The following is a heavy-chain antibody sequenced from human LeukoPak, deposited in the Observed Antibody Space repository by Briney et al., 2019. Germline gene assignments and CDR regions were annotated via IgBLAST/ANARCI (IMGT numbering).Heavy chain of an antibody. J-gene: IGHJ3*02. CDR3: AKDICSSTSCYLGRLNAFDI. D-gene: IGHD2-2*01. CDR2: ISGSGGST. CDR1: GFTFSSYA. V-gene: IGHV3-23*01. Sequence: GGSLRLSCAASGFTFSSYAMSWGRQAPGKGLEGVSAISGSGGSTYYADSVKGRFTTSRDNSNNTLYLQMNSLRAEDTAVYYCAKDICSSTSCYLGRLNAFDIWGQGTMVTVSS.